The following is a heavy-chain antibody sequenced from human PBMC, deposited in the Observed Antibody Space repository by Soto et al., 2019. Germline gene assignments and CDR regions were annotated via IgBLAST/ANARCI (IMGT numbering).Heavy chain of an antibody. J-gene: IGHJ2*01. V-gene: IGHV3-30*18. CDR1: GFSFSTYG. D-gene: IGHD3-22*01. Sequence: QVHLEVSGGGVVQPGRSLRLSCAASGFSFSTYGMHWVRQAPGKGLEWVAVISHDGGNEYYADSVKGRFTLSRDSSKNTVYLQMTKVSAEDTAEYYCAKDTSSGYTRGEFDFRGLGTLVTVSS. CDR3: AKDTSSGYTRGEFDF. CDR2: ISHDGGNE.